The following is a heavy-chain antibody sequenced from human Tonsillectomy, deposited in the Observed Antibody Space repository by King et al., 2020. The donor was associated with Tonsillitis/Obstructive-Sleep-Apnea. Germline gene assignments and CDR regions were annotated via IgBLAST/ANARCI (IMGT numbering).Heavy chain of an antibody. D-gene: IGHD6-6*01. J-gene: IGHJ4*02. V-gene: IGHV4-31*03. CDR3: ARSDSTSSPIDY. CDR2: IYYSGST. Sequence: QLQESGPGLVKPSQTLSLTCTVSGGSISSGGYYWRWVRQHPGQGLEWIGYIYYSGSTYYNPSLRSRVAISVDTSNSQFSLRLSSVTAADTAVYYCARSDSTSSPIDYWGPGTLVTVSS. CDR1: GGSISSGGYY.